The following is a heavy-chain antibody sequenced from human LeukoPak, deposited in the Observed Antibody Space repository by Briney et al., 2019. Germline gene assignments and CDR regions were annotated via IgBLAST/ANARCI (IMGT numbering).Heavy chain of an antibody. J-gene: IGHJ3*01. Sequence: PGGSLRLSCETSGVTFSILALSWVRQAPGKGLEWVSAIYADSVKGRFTISRDNSKNTLYLQMNALGAEDTATYYCVKVGLGRYIRGPTGSWGQGTMVTVSS. CDR1: GVTFSILA. D-gene: IGHD1-26*01. V-gene: IGHV3-23*01. CDR2: I. CDR3: VKVGLGRYIRGPTGS.